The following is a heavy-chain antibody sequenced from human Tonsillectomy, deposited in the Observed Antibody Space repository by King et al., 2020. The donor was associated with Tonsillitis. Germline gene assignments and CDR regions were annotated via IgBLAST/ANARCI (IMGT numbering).Heavy chain of an antibody. Sequence: EVQLVESGAEVKKPGESLKISCKGSGYSFTSYWIGWVRQMPGKGLEWMGFIYPGDSDTRYSPSFQGQVTISSDKSISTAYLQWSSLKASDTAMYYCAKPRHCGGDCYSHYYFDYWGQGTLVTVSS. D-gene: IGHD2-21*02. CDR2: IYPGDSDT. V-gene: IGHV5-51*01. CDR1: GYSFTSYW. J-gene: IGHJ4*02. CDR3: AKPRHCGGDCYSHYYFDY.